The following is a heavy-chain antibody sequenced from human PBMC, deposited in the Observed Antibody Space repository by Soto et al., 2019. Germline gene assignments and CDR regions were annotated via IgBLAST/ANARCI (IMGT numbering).Heavy chain of an antibody. V-gene: IGHV4-59*01. CDR3: ARAVETGGNWFDP. J-gene: IGHJ5*02. Sequence: LSLTCTVSGGSIRSYYWSWIRQPPGKGLEWIGHIYYSGTTNYNPSLKSRITMSVDTSKNQFSLKLSSVTAADTAVYYCARAVETGGNWFDPWGQGTLVTVSS. D-gene: IGHD1-1*01. CDR1: GGSIRSYY. CDR2: IYYSGTT.